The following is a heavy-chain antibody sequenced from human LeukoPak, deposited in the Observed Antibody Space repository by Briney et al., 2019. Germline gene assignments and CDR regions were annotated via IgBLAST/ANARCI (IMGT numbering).Heavy chain of an antibody. V-gene: IGHV3-21*01. Sequence: SGGSLRLSCAASGFTFSSYSMNWVRQAPGKGLEWVSSISSSSSYIYYADVVKGRFTISRDNAKNSLYLQMNSLRAEDTAVYYCARDRAEAFDIWGQGTMVTVSS. J-gene: IGHJ3*02. CDR3: ARDRAEAFDI. CDR1: GFTFSSYS. CDR2: ISSSSSYI.